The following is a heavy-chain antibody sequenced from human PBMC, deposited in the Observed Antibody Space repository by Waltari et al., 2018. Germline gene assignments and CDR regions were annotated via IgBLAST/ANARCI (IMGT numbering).Heavy chain of an antibody. CDR3: ARLPSASGSFGWFDP. Sequence: QLHLQASGPGLVKSSQTLSVTCTVSGGSISSGSNKWSWIRQHAEKGLEWIGYINYSGFTNYTPSLQSRVIISVDTSQNQFSLQLSSVTAANTAVYFCARLPSASGSFGWFDPWGLGALVTVSS. CDR1: GGSISSGSNK. V-gene: IGHV4-31*03. CDR2: INYSGFT. J-gene: IGHJ5*02. D-gene: IGHD3-10*01.